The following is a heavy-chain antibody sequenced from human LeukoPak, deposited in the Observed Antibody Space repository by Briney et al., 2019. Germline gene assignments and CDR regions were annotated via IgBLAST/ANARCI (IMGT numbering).Heavy chain of an antibody. CDR2: TYYSGST. V-gene: IGHV4-39*01. J-gene: IGHJ4*02. D-gene: IGHD3-3*01. CDR3: ARRHSDFWSGFTDF. Sequence: SETLSLTCTVSGGSISSSSYYWGWIRQPPGKGLEWIGTTYYSGSTYYNPSLKSRVTISVDTSKNQFSLKLNSVTAADTAVYYCARRHSDFWSGFTDFWGQGTLVTVSS. CDR1: GGSISSSSYY.